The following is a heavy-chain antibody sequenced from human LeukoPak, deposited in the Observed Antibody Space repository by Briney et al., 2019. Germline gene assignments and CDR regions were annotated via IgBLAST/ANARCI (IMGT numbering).Heavy chain of an antibody. D-gene: IGHD2-15*01. V-gene: IGHV3-23*01. Sequence: GGSLRLSCAASGFTFSDYYMSWIRPAPGKGLEWVSAISGSGGSTYYADSVKGRFTISRDNSKNTLYLQMNSLRAEDTAVYYCAKDESAAYAFDIWGQGTMVTVSS. J-gene: IGHJ3*02. CDR2: ISGSGGST. CDR1: GFTFSDYY. CDR3: AKDESAAYAFDI.